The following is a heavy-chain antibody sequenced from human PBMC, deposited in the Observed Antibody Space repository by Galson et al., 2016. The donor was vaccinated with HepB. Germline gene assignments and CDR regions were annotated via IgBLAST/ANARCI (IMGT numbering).Heavy chain of an antibody. D-gene: IGHD6-13*01. CDR1: GGSITDAY. CDR3: TTTTTAWYMN. J-gene: IGHJ4*02. CDR2: IYYSETT. Sequence: SETLSLTCTVSGGSITDAYWTWIRQPPGKGPEWIGYIYYSETTRYNPSLNSRVTISADESKKQFSLSLASVTAADTAVYYCTTTTTAWYMNWGQGTLITVSS. V-gene: IGHV4-59*01.